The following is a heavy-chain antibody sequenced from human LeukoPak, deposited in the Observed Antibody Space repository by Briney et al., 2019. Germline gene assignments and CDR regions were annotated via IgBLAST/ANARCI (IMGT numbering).Heavy chain of an antibody. V-gene: IGHV1-46*01. D-gene: IGHD3-22*01. CDR3: ARDPGIVVVSSYDAFDI. CDR2: INPSGGSA. J-gene: IGHJ3*02. CDR1: GYTFTSYY. Sequence: ASVKVSCKASGYTFTSYYMHWVRQAPGQGLEWMGIINPSGGSASCAQKFQGRVTMTRDMSTSTVYMELSSLRSEDTAVYYCARDPGIVVVSSYDAFDIWGQGTMVTVSS.